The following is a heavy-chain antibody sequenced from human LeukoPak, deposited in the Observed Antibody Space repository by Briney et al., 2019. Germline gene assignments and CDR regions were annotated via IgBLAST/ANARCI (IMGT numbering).Heavy chain of an antibody. V-gene: IGHV3-23*01. D-gene: IGHD6-19*01. Sequence: GGSLRLSCAASGFTFSRYAMSWVRQAPGKGLEWVSAISGSGGSTYYADSVKGRFTISRDNSKNTLYLQMNSLRAEDTAVYYCAKEAVAGHYYYYYMDVRGTGTTVTVSS. CDR2: ISGSGGST. J-gene: IGHJ6*03. CDR1: GFTFSRYA. CDR3: AKEAVAGHYYYYYMDV.